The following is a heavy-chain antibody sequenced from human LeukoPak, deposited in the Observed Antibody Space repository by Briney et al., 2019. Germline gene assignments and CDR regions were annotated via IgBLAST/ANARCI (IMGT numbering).Heavy chain of an antibody. J-gene: IGHJ3*01. Sequence: SESLSLTCTVSGCSISSSYWSWIPQSPGKGLEWIGYFYDTVSTSSNTSLKRRVSSSTDTSKNQLSLKLNSVTAAETAVYYCARHGAFITRGFCSSSNCYVDGLQTWGQGIMVSVS. CDR1: GCSISSSY. V-gene: IGHV4-59*08. CDR2: FYDTVST. D-gene: IGHD2-2*01. CDR3: ARHGAFITRGFCSSSNCYVDGLQT.